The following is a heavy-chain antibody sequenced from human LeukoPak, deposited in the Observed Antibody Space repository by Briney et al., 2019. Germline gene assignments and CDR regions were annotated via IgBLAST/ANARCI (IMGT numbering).Heavy chain of an antibody. D-gene: IGHD1-26*01. CDR3: AREVGGGATNYFDY. V-gene: IGHV3-53*01. J-gene: IGHJ4*02. Sequence: PGGSLRLSCAASGFTASRNYMSWVRQAPGKGLEWVSVIYSADSAYYADSVRGRFTISRDNSKNTLYLQMNSLRGDDTAVYYCAREVGGGATNYFDYWGQGTLVTVSS. CDR2: IYSADSA. CDR1: GFTASRNY.